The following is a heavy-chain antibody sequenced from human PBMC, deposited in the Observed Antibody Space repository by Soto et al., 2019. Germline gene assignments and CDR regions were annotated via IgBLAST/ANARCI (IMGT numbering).Heavy chain of an antibody. Sequence: QVQLVQSGAEVKKPGASVKVSCKASGFTFSTNDINWVRQAPGQGLQWMGWMNANVDATDSPQEFKGRVTMTWNASISTAYMELSNLKSDDTAVYYCARVSVDVPEWGQGTLITVSS. CDR1: GFTFSTND. V-gene: IGHV1-8*01. D-gene: IGHD5-12*01. J-gene: IGHJ4*02. CDR2: MNANVDAT. CDR3: ARVSVDVPE.